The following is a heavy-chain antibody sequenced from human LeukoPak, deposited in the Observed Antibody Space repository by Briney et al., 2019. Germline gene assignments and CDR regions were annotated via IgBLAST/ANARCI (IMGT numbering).Heavy chain of an antibody. CDR1: GDSINIHHHF. CDR3: AREGGNFDFDS. J-gene: IGHJ4*02. CDR2: VNYIGST. Sequence: SQTPSLTCTVSGDSINIHHHFWGWIRQHPGKGLEWIGYVNYIGSTFYNPSLKSRVTISLDTSKNQISLNLTTVTAADTAVCYCAREGGNFDFDSWGQGSLVTVSS. D-gene: IGHD4-23*01. V-gene: IGHV4-31*03.